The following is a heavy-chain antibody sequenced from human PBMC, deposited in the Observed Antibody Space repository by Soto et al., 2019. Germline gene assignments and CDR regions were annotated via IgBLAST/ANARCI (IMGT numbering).Heavy chain of an antibody. J-gene: IGHJ4*02. Sequence: AGSLRLSCAASGLTFSSFGMHWVRQAPGKGLEWVAVIWYDGSNKYYADSVKGRFTISRDNSKNTMYLQMNSLRAEDTAVYYCARGGKGYYDSSGYYAHFDYWGPGT. CDR1: GLTFSSFG. D-gene: IGHD3-22*01. CDR2: IWYDGSNK. CDR3: ARGGKGYYDSSGYYAHFDY. V-gene: IGHV3-33*01.